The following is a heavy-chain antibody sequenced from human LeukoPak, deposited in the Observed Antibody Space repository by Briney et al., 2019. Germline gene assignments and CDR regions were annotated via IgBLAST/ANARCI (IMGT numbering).Heavy chain of an antibody. J-gene: IGHJ6*03. CDR3: ARTTEGYCSSASCFGYSDSYYMDV. CDR2: IYYSGST. CDR1: GGSISRYH. D-gene: IGHD2-2*01. V-gene: IGHV4-59*07. Sequence: PSDTLSHTRTVSGGSISRYHWSWIRPPPGKGLEWIGYIYYSGSTNQNPSLKSRDTISVDTSKNQFSLKLSSVIAADTAVYYCARTTEGYCSSASCFGYSDSYYMDVWGKGTTVTISS.